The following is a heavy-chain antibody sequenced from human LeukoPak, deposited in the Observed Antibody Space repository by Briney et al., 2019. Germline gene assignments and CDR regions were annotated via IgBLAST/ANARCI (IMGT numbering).Heavy chain of an antibody. CDR3: ARQTYGNSAVVY. CDR1: GYSFTTYW. Sequence: GESLKISCKASGYSFTTYWIAWVRQMPGKGLEWMGIIYPGDSDIRYSPSFQGQVTISADKSISTAYLQLSNLKASDTAMYYCARQTYGNSAVVYWGQGTLVTVSS. J-gene: IGHJ4*02. D-gene: IGHD4-23*01. V-gene: IGHV5-51*01. CDR2: IYPGDSDI.